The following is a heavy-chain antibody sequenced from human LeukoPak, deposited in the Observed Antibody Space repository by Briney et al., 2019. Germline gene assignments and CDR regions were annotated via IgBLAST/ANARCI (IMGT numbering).Heavy chain of an antibody. Sequence: SETLSLTCTVSGGSISSYSWSWIRQPPGKGLEWVGYIYYSGSNSSNTSLRSRLPISRDTSKNQFSLRLSSVTAADTAMYYCARDSGGAAGGSGMGYGFDIWGQGTMVTVSS. J-gene: IGHJ3*02. V-gene: IGHV4-59*01. CDR2: IYYSGSN. CDR3: ARDSGGAAGGSGMGYGFDI. D-gene: IGHD6-13*01. CDR1: GGSISSYS.